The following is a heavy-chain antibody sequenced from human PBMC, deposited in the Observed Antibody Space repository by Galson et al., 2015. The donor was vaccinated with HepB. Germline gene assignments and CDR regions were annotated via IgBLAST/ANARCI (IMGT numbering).Heavy chain of an antibody. CDR2: ISSSSSYI. J-gene: IGHJ6*02. Sequence: SLRLSCAASGFTFSDYYMSWIRQAPGKGLEWVSYISSSSSYIYYADSVKGRFTISRDNAKNSLYLQMNSLRAEDTAVYYCARDLAPEYSSREYYYGMDVWGQGTTVTVSS. CDR3: ARDLAPEYSSREYYYGMDV. V-gene: IGHV3-11*06. D-gene: IGHD6-13*01. CDR1: GFTFSDYY.